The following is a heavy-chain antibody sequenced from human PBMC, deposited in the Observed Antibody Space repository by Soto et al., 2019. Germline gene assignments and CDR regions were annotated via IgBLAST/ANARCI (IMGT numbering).Heavy chain of an antibody. J-gene: IGHJ6*02. CDR2: IYYSGST. Sequence: PSETLSLTCTVSGGSISSSSYYWGWIRQPPGKGLEWIGSIYYSGSTYYNPSLKSRVTISVDTSKNQFSLKLSSVTAADTAVYYCARHTGGWDLYYYYGMDVWGQGTTVT. V-gene: IGHV4-39*01. CDR3: ARHTGGWDLYYYYGMDV. CDR1: GGSISSSSYY. D-gene: IGHD2-8*02.